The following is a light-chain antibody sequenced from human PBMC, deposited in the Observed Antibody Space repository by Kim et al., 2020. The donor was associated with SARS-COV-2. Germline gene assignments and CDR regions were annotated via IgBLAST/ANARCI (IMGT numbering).Light chain of an antibody. CDR3: KQYDTLPLT. Sequence: DIQMTQSPSSLSASVGDRVTITCQASQDISNYLNWYQQKPGKAPKLLIYDASNLETGVPSRFSGSGSGTDFTFTISSLQPEDIATYYCKQYDTLPLTCGGGTKVEI. V-gene: IGKV1-33*01. CDR1: QDISNY. CDR2: DAS. J-gene: IGKJ4*01.